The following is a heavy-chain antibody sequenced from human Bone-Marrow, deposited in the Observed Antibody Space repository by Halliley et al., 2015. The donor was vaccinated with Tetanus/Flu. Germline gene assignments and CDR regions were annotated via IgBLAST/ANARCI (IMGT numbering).Heavy chain of an antibody. Sequence: KGLEWIGSMYHRGNTYFNPSLKGRLPISVDTSNNQFSLKLTSVSAADTATYYCMGYNYFYGMDVWGQGTPVTVSS. J-gene: IGHJ6*02. CDR3: MGYNYFYGMDV. V-gene: IGHV4-38-2*01. CDR2: MYHRGNT.